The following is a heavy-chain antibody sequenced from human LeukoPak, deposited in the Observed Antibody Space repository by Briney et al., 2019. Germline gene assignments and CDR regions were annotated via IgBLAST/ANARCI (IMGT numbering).Heavy chain of an antibody. CDR2: MNPNSGNT. Sequence: ASVKASCKASGYTFTSYDINWVRQATGQGLEWMGWMNPNSGNTGYAQKFQGRVTMTRNTSISTAYMELSSLRSEDTAVYYCAIYYSSGWGNWFDPWGQGTLVTVSS. V-gene: IGHV1-8*01. CDR1: GYTFTSYD. J-gene: IGHJ5*02. CDR3: AIYYSSGWGNWFDP. D-gene: IGHD6-19*01.